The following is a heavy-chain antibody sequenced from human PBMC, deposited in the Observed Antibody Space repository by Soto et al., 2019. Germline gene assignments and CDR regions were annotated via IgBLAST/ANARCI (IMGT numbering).Heavy chain of an antibody. Sequence: QVQPVESGGGVVQPGRCLRLSCVVSGFTFRSYAMHWVRQAPGKGLEWVAVISNDGNNNYHADSVKGRFTISRDNSKNTLYLHMDSLRAEDTALYYCSRFVGYGGSEYYFDNWGQGIQVIVST. CDR2: ISNDGNNN. V-gene: IGHV3-30-3*02. J-gene: IGHJ4*02. CDR3: SRFVGYGGSEYYFDN. CDR1: GFTFRSYA. D-gene: IGHD5-12*01.